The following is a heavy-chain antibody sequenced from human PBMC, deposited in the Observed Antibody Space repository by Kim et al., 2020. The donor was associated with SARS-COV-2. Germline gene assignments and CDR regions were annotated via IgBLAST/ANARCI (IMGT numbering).Heavy chain of an antibody. D-gene: IGHD3-16*01. Sequence: SVKVSCKASGGTFSSYAISWVRQAPGQGLEWMGGIIPVFGTASYAQNFQGRVTVTADESTSTAYLELSSLRSEDTVVYYCARHRIPGDSQYGMDVWGQGTTVTVSS. CDR1: GGTFSSYA. CDR2: IIPVFGTA. V-gene: IGHV1-69*13. J-gene: IGHJ6*02. CDR3: ARHRIPGDSQYGMDV.